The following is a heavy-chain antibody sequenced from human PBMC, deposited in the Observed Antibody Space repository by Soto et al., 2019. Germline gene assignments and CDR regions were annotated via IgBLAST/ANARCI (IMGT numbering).Heavy chain of an antibody. V-gene: IGHV3-30-3*01. CDR3: ARDPGVYYDSSGYYPTSFDY. Sequence: GGSLRLSCAASGFTFSSYAMHWVRQAPGKGLEWVAVISYDGSNKYYADSVKGRFTISRDNSKNTLYLQMNSLRAEDTAVYYCARDPGVYYDSSGYYPTSFDYWGQGTLVTVS. J-gene: IGHJ4*02. CDR2: ISYDGSNK. CDR1: GFTFSSYA. D-gene: IGHD3-22*01.